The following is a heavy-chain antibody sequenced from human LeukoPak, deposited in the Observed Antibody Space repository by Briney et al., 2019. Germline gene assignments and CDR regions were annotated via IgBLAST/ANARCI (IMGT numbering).Heavy chain of an antibody. J-gene: IGHJ4*02. CDR2: ISSTSSYI. CDR1: GFNFSTYS. Sequence: PGGSLRLSCAASGFNFSTYSMNWVRQAPGKGLEWVSFISSTSSYIYYADSVKGRFTISRDNAKNSLYLQMNSLRAEDTAVYYCAREGGGGSGSTEDHWGQGTLVTVSS. V-gene: IGHV3-21*01. CDR3: AREGGGGSGSTEDH. D-gene: IGHD3-10*01.